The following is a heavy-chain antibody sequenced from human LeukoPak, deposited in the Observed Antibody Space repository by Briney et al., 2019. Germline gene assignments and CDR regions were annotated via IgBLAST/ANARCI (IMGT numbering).Heavy chain of an antibody. D-gene: IGHD3-16*01. J-gene: IGHJ6*02. Sequence: QTLSLTCAISGDSVSSNSAAWNWIRQSPSRGLEWLGRTYYRSKWYNDYAVSVKSRITINPDTSKNQFSLQLNSVTPEDTAVYYCASSWGAATGYYYYGMDVWGQGTTVTVSS. CDR3: ASSWGAATGYYYYGMDV. V-gene: IGHV6-1*01. CDR2: TYYRSKWYN. CDR1: GDSVSSNSAA.